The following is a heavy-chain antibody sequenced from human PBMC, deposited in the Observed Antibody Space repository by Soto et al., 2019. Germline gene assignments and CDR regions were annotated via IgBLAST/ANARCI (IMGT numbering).Heavy chain of an antibody. CDR3: ARLNGYCISTNCHGYYGMDV. V-gene: IGHV4-39*01. CDR2: IYSSENT. Sequence: SETLSLTCPVSGDSVSTNSYSWGWIRQSPGKGLEWIGTIYSSENTYYNPSLLSRVTISVDTSKNEFSLRLSSVTAADTAVYFCARLNGYCISTNCHGYYGMDVWGQGTTVTVSS. J-gene: IGHJ6*02. CDR1: GDSVSTNSYS. D-gene: IGHD2-2*03.